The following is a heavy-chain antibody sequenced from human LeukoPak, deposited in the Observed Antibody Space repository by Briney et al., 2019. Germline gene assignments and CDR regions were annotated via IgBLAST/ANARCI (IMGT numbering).Heavy chain of an antibody. V-gene: IGHV5-51*01. CDR2: IYPGDSDT. J-gene: IGHJ4*02. CDR1: GYTFTSYW. CDR3: ARGPLVFGHSSGFDS. D-gene: IGHD3-3*01. Sequence: GESLKISCKGSGYTFTSYWIGWVRQMPGKGLECMGIIYPGDSDTIYSPSFQGQVTISVDRSINTAYLQWSSLKASDTAIYYCARGPLVFGHSSGFDSWGQGTLVTVSS.